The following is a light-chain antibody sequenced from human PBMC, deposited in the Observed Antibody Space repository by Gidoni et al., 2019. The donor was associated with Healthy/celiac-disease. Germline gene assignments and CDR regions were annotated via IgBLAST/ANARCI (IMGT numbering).Light chain of an antibody. CDR3: QQSYSTPS. Sequence: IPLTQSPSSLSASVGDRVTITCRASQSISSYLNWYQQKPGKAPKLLIYAASSLQSGVPSRFSGSGSGTDFTLTISSLQPEDFATYYCQQSYSTPSFGQGTKLEIK. J-gene: IGKJ2*01. CDR2: AAS. CDR1: QSISSY. V-gene: IGKV1-39*01.